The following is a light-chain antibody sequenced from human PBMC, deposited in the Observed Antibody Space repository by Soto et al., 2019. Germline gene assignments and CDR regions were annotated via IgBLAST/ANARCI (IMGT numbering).Light chain of an antibody. CDR3: ATWDSSLSGWV. CDR1: RSNIGRNY. CDR2: KND. J-gene: IGLJ3*02. Sequence: QAVVSQPPSASGTPGQRVTISCSGSRSNIGRNYVYWYQQFPGTAPKLLIFKNDQRPSGVPDRFSGSKSGTSASLAISGLRSEDEADYYCATWDSSLSGWVFGGGTKLSVL. V-gene: IGLV1-47*01.